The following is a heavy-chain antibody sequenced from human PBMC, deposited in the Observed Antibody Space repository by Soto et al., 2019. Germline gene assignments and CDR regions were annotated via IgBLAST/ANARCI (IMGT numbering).Heavy chain of an antibody. Sequence: QVQLVQSGAEVKKPGASVKVSCKASGYTFTSYYMHWVRQAPGQGLEWMGIINPSGGSTSYAQKFQGRVTMTRDTATSTVYMELSSLRSEDTAVYYCARDIHGGTFDYWGQGTLVTVSS. CDR3: ARDIHGGTFDY. J-gene: IGHJ4*02. CDR2: INPSGGST. D-gene: IGHD2-15*01. V-gene: IGHV1-46*01. CDR1: GYTFTSYY.